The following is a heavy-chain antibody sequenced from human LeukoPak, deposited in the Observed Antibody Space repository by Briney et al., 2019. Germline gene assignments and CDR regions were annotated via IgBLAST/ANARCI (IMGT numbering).Heavy chain of an antibody. CDR3: AKDKPDYDYVWGSYRPTYYFDY. D-gene: IGHD3-16*02. CDR1: GFTFSSYA. J-gene: IGHJ4*02. Sequence: GGSLRLSCAASGFTFSSYAMSWVRQAPGKGLEWVSAISGSGGSTYYADSVKGRFTISRDNSKNTLYLQMNSLRAEDTAVYYCAKDKPDYDYVWGSYRPTYYFDYWGQGTLVTVSS. CDR2: ISGSGGST. V-gene: IGHV3-23*01.